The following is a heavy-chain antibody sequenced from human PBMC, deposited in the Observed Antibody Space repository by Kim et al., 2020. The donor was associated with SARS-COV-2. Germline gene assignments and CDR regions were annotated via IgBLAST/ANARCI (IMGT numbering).Heavy chain of an antibody. CDR3: ARITVTGTLDY. Sequence: TSNERKIPGKVTMTRDTSTSTVYMELSSLRSEDTAVYYCARITVTGTLDYWGQGTLVTVSS. V-gene: IGHV1-46*03. D-gene: IGHD6-19*01. CDR2: T. J-gene: IGHJ4*02.